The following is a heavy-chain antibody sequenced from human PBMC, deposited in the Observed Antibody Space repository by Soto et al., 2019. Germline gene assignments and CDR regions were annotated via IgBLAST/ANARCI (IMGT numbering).Heavy chain of an antibody. CDR2: INPNLGDT. CDR3: ASSTDYSNSNDAFDI. D-gene: IGHD4-4*01. J-gene: IGHJ3*02. Sequence: ASVKVSCKASGYTFTGYYMHWVRQAPGQGLEWIGWINPNLGDTNYAQKFQGRVTMTRDTSISTAYMELSRLRSDDTAVYYCASSTDYSNSNDAFDIWGQGTMVTVSS. CDR1: GYTFTGYY. V-gene: IGHV1-2*02.